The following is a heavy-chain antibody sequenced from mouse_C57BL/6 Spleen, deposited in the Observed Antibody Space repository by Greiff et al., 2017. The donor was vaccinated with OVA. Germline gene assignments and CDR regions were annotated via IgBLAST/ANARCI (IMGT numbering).Heavy chain of an antibody. D-gene: IGHD2-4*01. CDR2: ISYDGSN. CDR1: GYSITSGYY. J-gene: IGHJ4*01. V-gene: IGHV3-6*01. CDR3: ARGVYYDYDGDAMDY. Sequence: EVKLLESGPGLVKPSQSLSLTCSVTGYSITSGYYWNWIRQFPGNKLEWMGYISYDGSNNYNPSLKNRISITRDTSKNQFFLKLNSVTTEDTATYYCARGVYYDYDGDAMDYWGQGTSVTVSS.